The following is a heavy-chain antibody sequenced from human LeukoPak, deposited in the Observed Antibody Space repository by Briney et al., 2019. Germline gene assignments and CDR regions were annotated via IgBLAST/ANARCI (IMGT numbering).Heavy chain of an antibody. D-gene: IGHD6-19*01. CDR1: GVSISSGDYY. J-gene: IGHJ5*02. V-gene: IGHV4-39*07. CDR2: INHSGST. CDR3: AKGHRYSSGWYWSHWFDP. Sequence: SETLSLTCTVSGVSISSGDYYWPWIRQPPGKGLEWIGEINHSGSTNYNPSLKSRVTISVDTSKKQFFLRLSSVTAADTAVYYCAKGHRYSSGWYWSHWFDPWGQGTLVTVSS.